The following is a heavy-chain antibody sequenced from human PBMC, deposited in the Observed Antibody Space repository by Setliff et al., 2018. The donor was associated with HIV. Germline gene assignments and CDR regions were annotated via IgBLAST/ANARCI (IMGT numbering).Heavy chain of an antibody. CDR1: GYSFTTYW. V-gene: IGHV5-51*01. J-gene: IGHJ2*01. Sequence: PGESLKISCKGSGYSFTTYWIGWVRQMPGKGLEWMGIIYPGDSDTRYSPSFQGQVTISADKSISTAYLQWSSLKASDTAMYYCARGEGVTMIPRHFDLWGRGTLVTVSS. CDR3: ARGEGVTMIPRHFDL. D-gene: IGHD3-22*01. CDR2: IYPGDSDT.